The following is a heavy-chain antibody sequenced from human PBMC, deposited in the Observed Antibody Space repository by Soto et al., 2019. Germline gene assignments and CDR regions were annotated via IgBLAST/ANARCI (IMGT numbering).Heavy chain of an antibody. Sequence: QVQLVQSGAEVKKPGASVKVSCKASGYTFTSYYMHWVRQAPGQGLEWMGIINPSGGGTSYAQKFQGRVTMTSDTSTSTVYMELSSLRSEDTAVYYCTRARCGGGSYYQVDYWGQGTLVTVSS. CDR3: TRARCGGGSYYQVDY. V-gene: IGHV1-46*03. CDR1: GYTFTSYY. J-gene: IGHJ4*02. CDR2: INPSGGGT. D-gene: IGHD2-15*01.